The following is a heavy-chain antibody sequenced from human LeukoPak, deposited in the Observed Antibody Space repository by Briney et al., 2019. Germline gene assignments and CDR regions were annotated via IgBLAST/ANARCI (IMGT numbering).Heavy chain of an antibody. V-gene: IGHV1-69*13. CDR1: GATFSSYA. J-gene: IGHJ3*01. CDR3: ATSPTHFWSGYR. D-gene: IGHD3-3*02. CDR2: IIPIFGSA. Sequence: SVKLSCKASGATFSSYAISWVRQAPGQGLEWMGGIIPIFGSANYAQKFQGRVTITADESTSTAYMELSSLRSEDTAVYYCATSPTHFWSGYRWGQGTMVTVSS.